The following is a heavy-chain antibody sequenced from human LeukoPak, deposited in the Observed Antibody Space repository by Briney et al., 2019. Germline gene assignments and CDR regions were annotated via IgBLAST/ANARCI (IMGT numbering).Heavy chain of an antibody. Sequence: GASLKVSCKASGGTLSSYAISWVRQAPGQRLDWMGGIIPIFGTANYAQKFQGRVTITADESTSTAYMELSSLRSEDTAVYYCARARDHATFGYCSGGSCYSHAFDIWGQGTMVTVSS. CDR3: ARARDHATFGYCSGGSCYSHAFDI. D-gene: IGHD2-15*01. J-gene: IGHJ3*02. CDR1: GGTLSSYA. CDR2: IIPIFGTA. V-gene: IGHV1-69*01.